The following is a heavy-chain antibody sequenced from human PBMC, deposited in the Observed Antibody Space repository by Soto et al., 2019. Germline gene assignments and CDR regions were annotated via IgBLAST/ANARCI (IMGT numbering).Heavy chain of an antibody. Sequence: EVQLVESGGGVVQPGGSLRLSCAASGFAVSSKYMSWVHQPPGREPEWVALFNNVGSIYYSESVKGRFTISRDSSKNTLELQLNSLRAEDTAVYYCVRDDVYCGGGRCFGVPMDVWGKGTTVTVSS. J-gene: IGHJ6*03. D-gene: IGHD2-15*01. V-gene: IGHV3-66*01. CDR2: FNNVGSI. CDR3: VRDDVYCGGGRCFGVPMDV. CDR1: GFAVSSKY.